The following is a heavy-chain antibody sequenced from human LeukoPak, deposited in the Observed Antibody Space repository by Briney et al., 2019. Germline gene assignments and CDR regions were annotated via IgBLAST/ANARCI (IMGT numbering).Heavy chain of an antibody. J-gene: IGHJ4*02. Sequence: GRSLRLSCAASGFTFSSYGMHWVRQAPGKGLEWVAVIWYDGSNKYYADSVKGRFTISRDNSKNTLYLQMNSLRADDTAVYYCARAVGGSSDYWGQGTLVTVSS. D-gene: IGHD1-26*01. V-gene: IGHV3-33*01. CDR1: GFTFSSYG. CDR3: ARAVGGSSDY. CDR2: IWYDGSNK.